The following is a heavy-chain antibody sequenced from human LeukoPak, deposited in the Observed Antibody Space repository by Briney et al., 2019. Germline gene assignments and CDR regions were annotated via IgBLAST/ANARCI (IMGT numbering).Heavy chain of an antibody. CDR2: IYPADSDT. CDR1: GYSFTNYW. V-gene: IGHV5-51*01. CDR3: ARHSFAAARAYYMDV. Sequence: GESLKISCKGSGYSFTNYWIGWVRQMPGKGLEWMGIIYPADSDTRYSPSFQDQVTISADKSISTAYLQWSSLKASDTAMYYCARHSFAAARAYYMDVWGKGTTVTVSS. D-gene: IGHD3-16*01. J-gene: IGHJ6*03.